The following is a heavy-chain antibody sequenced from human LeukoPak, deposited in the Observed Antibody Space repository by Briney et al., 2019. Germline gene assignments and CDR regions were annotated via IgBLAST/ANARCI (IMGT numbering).Heavy chain of an antibody. CDR1: GYTFTDYY. Sequence: GASVKVSCKASGYTFTDYYMHWVRQAPGQGLEWMGWINPNSGGTNYAQKFQGRVTMTRDTSISTAYMELSRLRSDDTAVYYCARDRYYYGSGSYYYYFDYWGQGTLVTVSS. CDR2: INPNSGGT. D-gene: IGHD3-10*01. V-gene: IGHV1-2*02. CDR3: ARDRYYYGSGSYYYYFDY. J-gene: IGHJ4*02.